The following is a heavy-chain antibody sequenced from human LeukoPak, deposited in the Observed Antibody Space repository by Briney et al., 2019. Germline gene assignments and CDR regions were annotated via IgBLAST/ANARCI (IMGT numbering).Heavy chain of an antibody. V-gene: IGHV3-74*01. CDR2: ISTDGTIT. D-gene: IGHD4-17*01. J-gene: IGHJ4*02. CDR1: GFTFTSVW. CDR3: ARDRTTVTLFDY. Sequence: GGSLRLSCAASGFTFTSVWMHWFRQAPGRGLVWISRISTDGTITGYADSVKGRFTISRDNAKNTLYLQMNSLRAEDTAVYYCARDRTTVTLFDYWGQGALVTVSS.